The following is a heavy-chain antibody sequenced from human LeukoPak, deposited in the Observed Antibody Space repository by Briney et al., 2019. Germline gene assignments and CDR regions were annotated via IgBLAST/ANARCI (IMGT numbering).Heavy chain of an antibody. CDR3: ASQTHSGSYFDY. J-gene: IGHJ4*02. Sequence: SETLSLTCTVSGGSISSYYWSWIRQPAGKGLEWIGRIYTSGSTNYNPSLKSRVTISVDTSKNQFSLKLSSVTAADTAVYYCASQTHSGSYFDYWGQGTLVTVSS. CDR2: IYTSGST. V-gene: IGHV4-4*07. CDR1: GGSISSYY. D-gene: IGHD1-26*01.